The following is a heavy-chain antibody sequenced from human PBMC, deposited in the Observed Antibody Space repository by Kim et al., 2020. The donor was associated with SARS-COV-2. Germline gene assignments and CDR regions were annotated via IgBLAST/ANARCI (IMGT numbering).Heavy chain of an antibody. Sequence: GGSLRLSCAASGFTFSSYWMSWVRQAPGKGLEWVANIKQDGSEKYYVDSVKGRFTISRDNAKNSLYLQMNSLRAEDTAVYYCARGNRNFWSGFRNYFDYWGQGTLVTVSS. CDR3: ARGNRNFWSGFRNYFDY. V-gene: IGHV3-7*03. J-gene: IGHJ4*02. CDR1: GFTFSSYW. CDR2: IKQDGSEK. D-gene: IGHD3-3*01.